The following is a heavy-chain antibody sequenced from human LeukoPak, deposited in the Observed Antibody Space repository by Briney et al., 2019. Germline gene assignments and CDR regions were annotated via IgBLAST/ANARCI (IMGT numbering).Heavy chain of an antibody. V-gene: IGHV1-24*01. D-gene: IGHD3-22*01. CDR1: GYTFSNLS. J-gene: IGHJ4*02. CDR2: FNPEDGEK. CDR3: ATLGTSDDGSGYYNGGVAY. Sequence: ASVKLSCKASGYTFSNLSMTWVRQAPGKGLEWMGSFNPEDGEKIYVQTFKGRFTMTGDTATDTAYMQLSSLRSEDTAVYYCATLGTSDDGSGYYNGGVAYWGQGTLVTVSS.